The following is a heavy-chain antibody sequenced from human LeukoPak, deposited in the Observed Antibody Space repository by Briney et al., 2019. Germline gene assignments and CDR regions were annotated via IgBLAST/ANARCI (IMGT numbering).Heavy chain of an antibody. Sequence: GDSLRLSCAASGFTFSSYAMSWVRQAPGKGLEWVSAISGSGGSTYYADSVKGRLTISRDNSNTRYLHMCSLRADDTAVYYCANRYCRGVSCSVDTWGEGTLVSVSS. J-gene: IGHJ5*02. D-gene: IGHD2-15*01. CDR2: ISGSGGST. V-gene: IGHV3-23*01. CDR1: GFTFSSYA. CDR3: ANRYCRGVSCSVDT.